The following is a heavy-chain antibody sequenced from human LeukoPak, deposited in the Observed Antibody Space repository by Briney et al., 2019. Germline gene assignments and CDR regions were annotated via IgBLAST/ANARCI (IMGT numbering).Heavy chain of an antibody. D-gene: IGHD3-9*01. Sequence: GGSLRLSCAASGFTFSSYTINWVRQAPGKGREWVSAISGDSRYIYYADSVKGRFTISRDNAKNSLYLQMNNLRVEDAAVYYCAKVLGDILTDYYFDYWGQGTLVTVSS. J-gene: IGHJ4*02. CDR3: AKVLGDILTDYYFDY. CDR2: ISGDSRYI. CDR1: GFTFSSYT. V-gene: IGHV3-21*01.